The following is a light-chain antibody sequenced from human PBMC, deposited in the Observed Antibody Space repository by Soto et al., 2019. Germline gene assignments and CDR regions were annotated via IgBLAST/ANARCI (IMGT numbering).Light chain of an antibody. CDR1: SSNIGSNY. Sequence: QSVLTQPPSASGTPGQRVTISCSGSSSNIGSNYVYWYQQLPGTAPKLLIYRNNQRPSGVPDRFSGSKSGTSASLAISGLRSEDEADYYCAAWDDSLSGLYVLGTRTKLTVL. J-gene: IGLJ1*01. CDR3: AAWDDSLSGLYV. CDR2: RNN. V-gene: IGLV1-47*01.